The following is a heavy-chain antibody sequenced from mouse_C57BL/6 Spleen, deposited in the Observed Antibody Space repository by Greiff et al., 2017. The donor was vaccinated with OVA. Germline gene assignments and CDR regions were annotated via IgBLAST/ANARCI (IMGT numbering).Heavy chain of an antibody. CDR1: GFNIKDAY. CDR2: IAPENGAT. J-gene: IGHJ1*03. V-gene: IGHV14-4*01. CDR3: TYGYHAVFDV. Sequence: EVKLVESGAELVRPGASVKLSCTASGFNIKDAYMHWVKQRPEQGLEWIGWIAPENGATEYASKFQGKATITADKSSTTASLHLSSLTSEDTAVYYCTYGYHAVFDVCGTGTTVPVSS. D-gene: IGHD2-2*01.